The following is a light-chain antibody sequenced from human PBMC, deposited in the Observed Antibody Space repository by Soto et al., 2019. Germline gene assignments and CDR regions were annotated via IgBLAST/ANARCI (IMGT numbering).Light chain of an antibody. CDR1: QGISSY. CDR2: AAS. J-gene: IGKJ5*01. CDR3: QQLLIHPIT. Sequence: DIQMSQSRSAVSASVGGRVTITCRASQGISSYLAWYQQKPGKAPKLLIYAASTLQSGVPLRFSGSGSGTSITLTISSLQPEDFATYYCQQLLIHPITFGQGTRLEIK. V-gene: IGKV1-9*01.